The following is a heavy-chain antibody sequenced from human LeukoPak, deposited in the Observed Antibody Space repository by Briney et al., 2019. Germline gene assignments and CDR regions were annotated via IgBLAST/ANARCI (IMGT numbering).Heavy chain of an antibody. CDR3: ARTTILDY. D-gene: IGHD4-17*01. J-gene: IGHJ4*02. CDR1: GFTFSSYA. V-gene: IGHV3-7*01. CDR2: IKQDGSDK. Sequence: GGSLRLSCAASGFTFSSYAMSWVRQAPGKGLEWVATIKQDGSDKHYVDSVKGRFIISRDNAKNSLYLQMNSLRAEDTAVYYCARTTILDYWGQGTLVTVSS.